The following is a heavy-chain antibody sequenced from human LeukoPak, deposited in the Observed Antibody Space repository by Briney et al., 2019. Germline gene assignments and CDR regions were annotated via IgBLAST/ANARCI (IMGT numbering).Heavy chain of an antibody. J-gene: IGHJ4*02. CDR1: GFTFSSYS. D-gene: IGHD6-19*01. Sequence: GGSLRLSCAASGFTFSSYSMNWVRQAPGKGLEWVSSISSSSSYIYYADSVKGRFTISRDNAKNSLYLQMNSLRPEDTAVYYCARNRSSGWYEVDYWGQGTLVTVSS. CDR2: ISSSSSYI. CDR3: ARNRSSGWYEVDY. V-gene: IGHV3-21*01.